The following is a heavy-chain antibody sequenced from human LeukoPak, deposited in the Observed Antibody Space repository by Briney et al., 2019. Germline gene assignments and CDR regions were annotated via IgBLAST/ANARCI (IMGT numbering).Heavy chain of an antibody. V-gene: IGHV4-59*01. D-gene: IGHD3-10*01. J-gene: IGHJ6*03. CDR3: ATGYGSGVFRDYYYYMDV. CDR2: IHYSGST. Sequence: PGGSLRLSCAASGFTFSSYSMNWIRQSPGQGLEWIGYIHYSGSTNYNPSLKSRVTISADTSKNQFSLKLSSVTAADTAVYYCATGYGSGVFRDYYYYMDVWGKGTTVTISS. CDR1: GFTFSSYS.